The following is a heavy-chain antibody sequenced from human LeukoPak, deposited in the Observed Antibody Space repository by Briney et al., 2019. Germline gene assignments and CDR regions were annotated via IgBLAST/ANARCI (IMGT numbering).Heavy chain of an antibody. Sequence: GSLRLSCAASGFTFSDYRMNWVRQAPGKGLEWVSSISSSGGYIYYADSVKDRFTISRDNAKNILYLQMSSLRVEDTAIYYCARGDGSCSPTSRYNNYFGYWGRGTLVTVSS. CDR1: GFTFSDYR. D-gene: IGHD2-2*02. J-gene: IGHJ4*02. V-gene: IGHV3-21*06. CDR3: ARGDGSCSPTSRYNNYFGY. CDR2: ISSSGGYI.